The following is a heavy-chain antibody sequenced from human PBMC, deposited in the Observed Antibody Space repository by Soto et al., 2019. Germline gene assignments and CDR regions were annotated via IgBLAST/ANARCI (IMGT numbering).Heavy chain of an antibody. V-gene: IGHV1-69*01. CDR2: IIPIFGTA. D-gene: IGHD2-15*01. CDR1: GGTFSSYA. J-gene: IGHJ6*02. Sequence: QVQLVQSGAEVKQPGSSVKVSCKAPGGTFSSYAISWVRQAPGQGLECMGGIIPIFGTANYAQKFQGRVTITADESTSTGYMELSSLRAEDTAVDYCARSQGGSSSLDIYYYYYYGMDVCGQGTKVTVSS. CDR3: ARSQGGSSSLDIYYYYYYGMDV.